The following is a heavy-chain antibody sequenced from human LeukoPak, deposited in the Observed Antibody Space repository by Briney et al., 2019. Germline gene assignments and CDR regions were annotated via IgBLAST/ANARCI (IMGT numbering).Heavy chain of an antibody. J-gene: IGHJ4*02. Sequence: ASVKVSCKASGYTFTGYYMHWVRQAPGQGLEWMGWINPNSGGTNYAQKFQGWVTMTRDTSISTAYMELSRLRSDDTAVYYCARVEKLLWFGELLPYFFDYWGQGTLVTVSS. CDR2: INPNSGGT. D-gene: IGHD3-10*01. CDR1: GYTFTGYY. CDR3: ARVEKLLWFGELLPYFFDY. V-gene: IGHV1-2*04.